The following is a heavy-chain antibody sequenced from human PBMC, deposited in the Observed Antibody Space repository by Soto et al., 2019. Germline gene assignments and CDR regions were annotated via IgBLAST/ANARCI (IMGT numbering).Heavy chain of an antibody. CDR2: IIPMFGTT. D-gene: IGHD6-13*01. CDR3: ARASIHGSSWYFVFDP. Sequence: QVQLVQSGAEVRKPGSSVKVSCKASGGTFGRYAINWVRQAPGQGLEWMGGIIPMFGTTNYAQKFKGRVTITAEESTSTVYMELNTLRSEDAAVYYCARASIHGSSWYFVFDPWGQGPLVTVSS. J-gene: IGHJ5*01. V-gene: IGHV1-69*01. CDR1: GGTFGRYA.